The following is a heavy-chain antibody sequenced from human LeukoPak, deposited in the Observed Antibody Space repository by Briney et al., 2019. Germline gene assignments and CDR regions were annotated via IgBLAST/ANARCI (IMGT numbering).Heavy chain of an antibody. CDR1: GSSIISSSHY. CDR2: IYYNGGT. Sequence: PSETLSLTCTVSGSSIISSSHYWAWIRQPPGKGLEWIGSIYYNGGTFYSPSLKSRASISVDTSKNQFSLKLSSVTAADTSVYFCAREEASAADYWGQGTLVTVSS. J-gene: IGHJ4*02. V-gene: IGHV4-39*01. CDR3: AREEASAADY. D-gene: IGHD6-13*01.